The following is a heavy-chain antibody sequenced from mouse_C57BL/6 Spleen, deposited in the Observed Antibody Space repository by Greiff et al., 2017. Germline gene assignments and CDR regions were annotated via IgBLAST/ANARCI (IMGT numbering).Heavy chain of an antibody. CDR2: ISDGGSYT. CDR3: ATYGSSLSYAMDD. D-gene: IGHD1-1*01. V-gene: IGHV5-4*03. Sequence: EVKLMESGGGLVKPGGSLKLSCAASGFPFSSYAMSWVRQTPEKRLAWVATISDGGSYTSYPDNVKGRFTISRDNAKNNLYLQMSHMKSENTAMYYSATYGSSLSYAMDDWGKGTSVTVSS. CDR1: GFPFSSYA. J-gene: IGHJ4*01.